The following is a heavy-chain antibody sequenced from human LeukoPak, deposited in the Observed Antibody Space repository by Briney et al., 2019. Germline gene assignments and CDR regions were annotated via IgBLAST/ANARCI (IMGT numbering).Heavy chain of an antibody. CDR1: GFTFSNYW. CDR3: TGDYDSSGYPGY. V-gene: IGHV3-15*01. J-gene: IGHJ4*02. D-gene: IGHD3-22*01. Sequence: GGSLRLSCAASGFTFSNYWMSWVRQAPGKGLEWVGRIKSKTDGGTTDYAAPVKGRFTISRDDSKNTLYLQMNSLKTEDTAVYYCTGDYDSSGYPGYWGQGTLVTVSS. CDR2: IKSKTDGGTT.